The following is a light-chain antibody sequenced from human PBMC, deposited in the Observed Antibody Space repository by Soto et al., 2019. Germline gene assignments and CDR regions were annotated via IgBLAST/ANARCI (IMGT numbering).Light chain of an antibody. Sequence: DIQMTHSPSSLSASVGDRVTITCRASQSISSYLNWYQQKPGKAPKLLIYAASSLQSGVPSRFSGSGSGKDFTLTISSLQPEDFATYYCKQSYSTHRTFGGGSKVEIX. CDR1: QSISSY. CDR3: KQSYSTHRT. CDR2: AAS. J-gene: IGKJ4*01. V-gene: IGKV1-39*01.